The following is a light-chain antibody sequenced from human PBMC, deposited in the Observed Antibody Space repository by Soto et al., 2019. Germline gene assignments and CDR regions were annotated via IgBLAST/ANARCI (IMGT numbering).Light chain of an antibody. J-gene: IGLJ3*02. CDR3: QSYDSSLSVSMV. CDR1: SSDVGGFNY. V-gene: IGLV2-14*01. CDR2: DVT. Sequence: QSALTQPASVSGSPGQSITISCTGTSSDVGGFNYVSWYQQHPGKAPKLMIYDVTNRPSGVSNRFSGSKSGNTASLTISGLQAEDEADYYCQSYDSSLSVSMVFGGGTKLTVL.